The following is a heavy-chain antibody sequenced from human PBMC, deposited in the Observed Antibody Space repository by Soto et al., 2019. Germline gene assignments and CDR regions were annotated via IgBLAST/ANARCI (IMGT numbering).Heavy chain of an antibody. Sequence: QVQLQESGPGLVKPSQTLSLTCTVSGGSISSGGYYWSWIRQHPGKGLEWIGYIYYSGGTYYNPSLKTRVTISVDTSKNQFSLKLSSVTAADTAVYYCATDQLQLAWFGPWGQGTLVTVSS. CDR2: IYYSGGT. CDR3: ATDQLQLAWFGP. V-gene: IGHV4-31*03. J-gene: IGHJ5*02. CDR1: GGSISSGGYY. D-gene: IGHD6-13*01.